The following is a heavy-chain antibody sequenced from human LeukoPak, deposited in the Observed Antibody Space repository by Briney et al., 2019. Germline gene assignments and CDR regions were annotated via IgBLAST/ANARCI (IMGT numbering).Heavy chain of an antibody. Sequence: SETLSLTCTVSGGSISSSSYYWGWIRQPPGKGLEWIGSIYYSGSTYYNPSIKSRATISVDTSKNQFALKLSSVTAADTAVYYCARDSPRLLVFDYWGQGTLVTVSS. J-gene: IGHJ4*02. CDR3: ARDSPRLLVFDY. V-gene: IGHV4-39*06. CDR2: IYYSGST. D-gene: IGHD2-15*01. CDR1: GGSISSSSYY.